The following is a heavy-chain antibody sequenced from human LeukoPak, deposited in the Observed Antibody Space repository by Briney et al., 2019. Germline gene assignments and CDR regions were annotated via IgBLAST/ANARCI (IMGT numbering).Heavy chain of an antibody. CDR1: GFTFSSYA. CDR3: ARELFGSGSCPEQ. CDR2: VWHDGRNK. D-gene: IGHD3-10*01. Sequence: GGSLRLSCTAPGFTFSSYAIHWIRQAPGKGLEWLALVWHDGRNKYYADPVKGRFTISRDNSKNTVYLQMNSRSAEDTVVYYCARELFGSGSCPEQWGRGTLVTVSS. V-gene: IGHV3-33*01. J-gene: IGHJ4*02.